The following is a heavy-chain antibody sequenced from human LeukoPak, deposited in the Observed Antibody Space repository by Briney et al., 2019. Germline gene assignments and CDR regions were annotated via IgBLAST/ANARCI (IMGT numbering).Heavy chain of an antibody. Sequence: SETLSLTCAVYGGSFSGYYWSWIRQPPGKGLEWIGEINHSGSTNYNPSLKSRVTISVDTSKNQFSLKLSPVTAADTAVYYCARARPLYYGMDVWGQGTTVTVSS. V-gene: IGHV4-34*01. J-gene: IGHJ6*02. CDR3: ARARPLYYGMDV. CDR2: INHSGST. CDR1: GGSFSGYY.